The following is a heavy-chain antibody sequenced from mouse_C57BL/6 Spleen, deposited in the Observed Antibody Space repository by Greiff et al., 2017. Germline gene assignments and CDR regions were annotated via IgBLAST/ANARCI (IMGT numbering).Heavy chain of an antibody. J-gene: IGHJ4*01. Sequence: QVQLKQSGAELVRPGASVTLSCKASGYKFTDYEMHWVKQTPVHGLEWIGAIDPETGGTAYNQKFKGKAILTADKSSSTAYMELRSLTSEDSAVYYCTKDGYAMDYWGQGTSVTVSS. CDR1: GYKFTDYE. D-gene: IGHD2-3*01. V-gene: IGHV1-15*01. CDR2: IDPETGGT. CDR3: TKDGYAMDY.